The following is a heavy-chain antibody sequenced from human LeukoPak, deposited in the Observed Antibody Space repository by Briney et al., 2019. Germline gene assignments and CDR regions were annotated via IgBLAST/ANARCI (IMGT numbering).Heavy chain of an antibody. CDR2: INHSGST. CDR3: ARLPLIKAGLDY. J-gene: IGHJ4*02. CDR1: GGSISSSSYY. D-gene: IGHD6-25*01. V-gene: IGHV4-39*01. Sequence: SETLSLTCSVSGGSISSSSYYWGWIRQPPGKGLEWIGEINHSGSTNYNPSLKSRVTISVDTSKNQFSLNLSSVTAADTAVYYCARLPLIKAGLDYWGQGTLVTVSS.